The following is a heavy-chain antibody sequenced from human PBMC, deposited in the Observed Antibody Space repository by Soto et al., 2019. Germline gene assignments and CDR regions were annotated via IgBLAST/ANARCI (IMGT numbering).Heavy chain of an antibody. CDR1: GGSISIGGYY. J-gene: IGHJ5*02. CDR2: IYYSGST. Sequence: SETLSLTCTVSGGSISIGGYYWSCIRQHPGKGLEWIGYIYYSGSTYYNPSLKSRVTISVDTSKNQFSLKLSSVTAADTAVYYCARDGYYDFWSGYRYENWFDPWGQGTLVTVSS. V-gene: IGHV4-31*03. CDR3: ARDGYYDFWSGYRYENWFDP. D-gene: IGHD3-3*01.